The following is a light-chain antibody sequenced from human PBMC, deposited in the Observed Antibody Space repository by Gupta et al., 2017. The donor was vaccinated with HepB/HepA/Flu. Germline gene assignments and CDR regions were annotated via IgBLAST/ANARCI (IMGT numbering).Light chain of an antibody. CDR3: QQYNSYPWT. V-gene: IGKV1-5*03. CDR2: KAS. Sequence: TCRASQSISSWLAWYQQKPGKAPKLLIYKASSRESGVPSRFSGSGSGTEFTLTISSLQPDDFATYYCQQYNSYPWTFGQGTQVEIK. CDR1: QSISSW. J-gene: IGKJ1*01.